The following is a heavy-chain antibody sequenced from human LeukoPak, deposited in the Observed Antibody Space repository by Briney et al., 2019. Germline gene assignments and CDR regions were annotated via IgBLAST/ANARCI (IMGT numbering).Heavy chain of an antibody. CDR1: GYTFTTYY. V-gene: IGHV1-46*01. CDR2: IKPSGGST. D-gene: IGHD1-26*01. J-gene: IGHJ6*03. CDR3: ARAPEPRVGASYYYMDV. Sequence: GASVKVSCKASGYTFTTYYIHWVRQAPGQGLEWMAIIKPSGGSTTYAQKFQGRVTMTRDTSTSTIYMELSSLRSEDTAVYYCARAPEPRVGASYYYMDVWGKGTTVSVSS.